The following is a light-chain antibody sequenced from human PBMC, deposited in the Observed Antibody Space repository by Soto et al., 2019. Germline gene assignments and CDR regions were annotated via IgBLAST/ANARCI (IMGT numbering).Light chain of an antibody. CDR1: QSVSSN. V-gene: IGKV3-15*01. J-gene: IGKJ1*01. Sequence: EIVMTQSPATLSVSPGERATLSCRASQSVSSNLAWYQQKPGQAPRLLIYGASTRATGIPARFSGSGSGTDFTHTITSLQSEDFSVYYCQQYNNPSTFGQGTKVEIK. CDR2: GAS. CDR3: QQYNNPST.